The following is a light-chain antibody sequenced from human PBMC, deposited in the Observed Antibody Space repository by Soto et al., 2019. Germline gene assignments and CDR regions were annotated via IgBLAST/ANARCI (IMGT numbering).Light chain of an antibody. V-gene: IGKV1-33*01. CDR3: QQYDNVIFT. Sequence: DIQMTQSPSSLSASVGDRVTITCQASQDISNYLNWYQQKPGKAPKLLIYDASNLETGVPSRFSGSGSGTDFTFTISSLQPEDIATYYCQQYDNVIFTFGPGTKVDIK. CDR1: QDISNY. CDR2: DAS. J-gene: IGKJ3*01.